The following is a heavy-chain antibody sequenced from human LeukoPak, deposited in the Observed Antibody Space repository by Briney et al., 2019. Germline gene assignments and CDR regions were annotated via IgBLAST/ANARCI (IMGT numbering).Heavy chain of an antibody. CDR2: IYTSGST. CDR1: GGSISSYY. J-gene: IGHJ3*02. D-gene: IGHD3-3*01. Sequence: SETLSLTCTVSGGSISSYYWSWIRQPAGKGLEWIGRIYTSGSTNYNPSLKSRVTMSVDTSKNQFSLKLSSVTAADTAVYYCARDGPTYYDFWSGYYRFRDDAFDIWGQGTMVTVSS. V-gene: IGHV4-4*07. CDR3: ARDGPTYYDFWSGYYRFRDDAFDI.